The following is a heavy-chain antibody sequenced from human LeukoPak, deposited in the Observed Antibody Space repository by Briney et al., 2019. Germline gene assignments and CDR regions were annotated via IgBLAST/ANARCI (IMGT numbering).Heavy chain of an antibody. CDR2: IYSGGST. CDR1: GFTVSSNY. J-gene: IGHJ6*03. V-gene: IGHV3-53*01. Sequence: GGSLRLSCAASGFTVSSNYMSWVRQAPGKGLEWVSVIYSGGSTYYADSVKGRFTIFRDNSKNTLYLQMNSLRAEDTAVYYCARVITIFGIHYYYYMDVWGKGTTVTVSS. CDR3: ARVITIFGIHYYYYMDV. D-gene: IGHD3-3*01.